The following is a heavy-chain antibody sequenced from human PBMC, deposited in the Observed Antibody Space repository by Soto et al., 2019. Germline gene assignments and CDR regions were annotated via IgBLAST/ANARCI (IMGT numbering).Heavy chain of an antibody. V-gene: IGHV1-2*04. Sequence: ASVKVSCKASGYTFTGYYMHWVRQAPGQGLEWMGWINPNSGGTNYAQKFQGWVTMTRDTSISTAYMELSRLRSDDTAVYYCVMVDNYVTPNPQDVWGQGTTVTGSS. J-gene: IGHJ6*02. D-gene: IGHD3-16*01. CDR3: VMVDNYVTPNPQDV. CDR1: GYTFTGYY. CDR2: INPNSGGT.